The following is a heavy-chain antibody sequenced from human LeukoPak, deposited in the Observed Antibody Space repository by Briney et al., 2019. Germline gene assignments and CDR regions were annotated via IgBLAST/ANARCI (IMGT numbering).Heavy chain of an antibody. J-gene: IGHJ6*02. CDR1: GGSISSSSYY. D-gene: IGHD6-6*01. CDR3: ARGPPAGSSRYYYGMDV. Sequence: SETLSLTCTVSGGSISSSSYYWGWIRQPPGKGLEWIGSIYYSGSTYYNPSLKSRVTISVDRSKNQFSLKLSSVTAADTAVYYCARGPPAGSSRYYYGMDVWGQGTTVTVSS. CDR2: IYYSGST. V-gene: IGHV4-39*07.